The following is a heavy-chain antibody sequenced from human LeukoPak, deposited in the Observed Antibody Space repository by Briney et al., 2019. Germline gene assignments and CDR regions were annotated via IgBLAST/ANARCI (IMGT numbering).Heavy chain of an antibody. J-gene: IGHJ4*02. V-gene: IGHV3-23*01. CDR1: GFTFSSYA. CDR3: AKGTSDYVWGSYRHNFDY. D-gene: IGHD3-16*02. Sequence: GGSLRLSCAASGFTFSSYAMSWVRQAPGKGLEWVSAISGSGGSTYYADSVKGRFTISRDNSKNTLYLQMNSLRAEDTAVYYCAKGTSDYVWGSYRHNFDYWGQGTLVTVSS. CDR2: ISGSGGST.